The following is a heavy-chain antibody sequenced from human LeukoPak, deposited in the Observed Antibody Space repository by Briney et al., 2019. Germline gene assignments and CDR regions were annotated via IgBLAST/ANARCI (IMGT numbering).Heavy chain of an antibody. J-gene: IGHJ3*02. CDR2: IYYSGST. Sequence: SETLSLTCTVSGGSISSSSYYWGWIRQPPGKGLEWIGSIYYSGSTYYNPSLKSRVTISVDTSKNQFSLKLSSVTAADTAVYYCARVLKSHYDILTGYYGYDAFDIWGQGTMVTVSS. CDR3: ARVLKSHYDILTGYYGYDAFDI. V-gene: IGHV4-39*07. CDR1: GGSISSSSYY. D-gene: IGHD3-9*01.